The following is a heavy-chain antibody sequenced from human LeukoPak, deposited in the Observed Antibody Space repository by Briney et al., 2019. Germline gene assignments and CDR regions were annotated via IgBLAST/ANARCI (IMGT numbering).Heavy chain of an antibody. D-gene: IGHD6-13*01. CDR3: ATSVRIAAAGYYMDV. V-gene: IGHV4-39*07. Sequence: SETLSLTCTVSGGSISSSSYYWGWIRQPPGKGLEWIGSIYTSGSTNYNPSLKSRVTISVDTSKNQFSLKLSSVTAADTAVYYCATSVRIAAAGYYMDVWGKGTTVTVSS. CDR2: IYTSGST. CDR1: GGSISSSSYY. J-gene: IGHJ6*03.